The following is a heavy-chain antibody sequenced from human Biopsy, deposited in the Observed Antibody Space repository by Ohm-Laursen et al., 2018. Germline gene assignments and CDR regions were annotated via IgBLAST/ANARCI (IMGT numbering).Heavy chain of an antibody. CDR2: IYYSGSI. V-gene: IGHV4-59*08. CDR1: GGSVNSYS. Sequence: PGTLSLTCTVPGGSVNSYSWSWIRQPPGKGLEWIGYIYYSGSINYNPSLKSRVTISLDTSKNQFSLKLSSVTAADTAVYCCASMPAAIHEPNYSYYGMHIWGQGTTVTVSS. J-gene: IGHJ6*02. CDR3: ASMPAAIHEPNYSYYGMHI. D-gene: IGHD2-2*02.